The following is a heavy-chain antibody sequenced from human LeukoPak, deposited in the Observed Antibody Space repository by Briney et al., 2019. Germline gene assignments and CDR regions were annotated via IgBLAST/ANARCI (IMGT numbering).Heavy chain of an antibody. CDR1: GFTVNSYN. CDR2: ISSSGTK. CDR3: ARGPSSSSWSRFDP. Sequence: PGGSLRHSCSASGFTVNSYNMNWVRQAPGKGLEWVSCISSSGTKYYADSVKGRFTTSRDNGKSSLFLEMNSLRDEDTAVYYCARGPSSSSWSRFDPWGQGTLVTVSS. D-gene: IGHD6-13*01. V-gene: IGHV3-48*02. J-gene: IGHJ5*02.